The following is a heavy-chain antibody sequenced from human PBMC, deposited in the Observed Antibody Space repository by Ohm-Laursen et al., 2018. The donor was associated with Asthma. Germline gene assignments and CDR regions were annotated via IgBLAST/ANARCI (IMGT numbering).Heavy chain of an antibody. Sequence: TLSLTCPVSGGSIGSNDYYWSWIRQPPGKGLEWIGYIYHSVSTYYSPSLKSRVTISGDTSKNQFSLNLSFVTAADTAMYYCARVPMHDYYFDTWGQGTLVTVSS. CDR2: IYHSVST. J-gene: IGHJ4*02. CDR3: ARVPMHDYYFDT. V-gene: IGHV4-30-4*01. D-gene: IGHD1-1*01. CDR1: GGSIGSNDYY.